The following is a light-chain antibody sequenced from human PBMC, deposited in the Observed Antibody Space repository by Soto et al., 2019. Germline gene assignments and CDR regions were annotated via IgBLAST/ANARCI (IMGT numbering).Light chain of an antibody. CDR1: SSDVGYYNY. CDR3: SSYGGYNNVV. Sequence: QSALTQPPSASGSPGQSVTISCTGTSSDVGYYNYVSWYQQHPGKAPKLMIYEVSERPSGVPDRFSGSKSGNTASLTVSGLQAEDEADYYCSSYGGYNNVVFGGGTKLTVL. J-gene: IGLJ3*02. CDR2: EVS. V-gene: IGLV2-8*01.